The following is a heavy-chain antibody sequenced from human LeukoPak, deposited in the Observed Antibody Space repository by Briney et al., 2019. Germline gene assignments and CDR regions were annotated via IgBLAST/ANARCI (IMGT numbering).Heavy chain of an antibody. Sequence: SETLSLTCTVSGGSISSGGYYWSWIRQHPGKGLEWIGYIYYSGSTYYNPSLKSRVTISVDKSKNQFSLKLSSVTAADTAVYYCARDHLAYCSGGSCYPWFDPWGQGTLVTVSS. CDR1: GGSISSGGYY. J-gene: IGHJ5*02. V-gene: IGHV4-31*03. CDR3: ARDHLAYCSGGSCYPWFDP. D-gene: IGHD2-15*01. CDR2: IYYSGST.